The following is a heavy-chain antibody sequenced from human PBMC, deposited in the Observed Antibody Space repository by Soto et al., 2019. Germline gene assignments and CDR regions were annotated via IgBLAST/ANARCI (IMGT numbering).Heavy chain of an antibody. D-gene: IGHD3-22*01. Sequence: SETLSLTCTVSGGSISSGAYYWSWIRQHPGKGLEWIGYIHYSGSTSYNPSLKSRVTISIDTSKNQFSLKLGSVTAADTAVYYCAREDRNYYDSSAYYHWGQGTLVTVSS. J-gene: IGHJ5*02. V-gene: IGHV4-31*03. CDR3: AREDRNYYDSSAYYH. CDR2: IHYSGST. CDR1: GGSISSGAYY.